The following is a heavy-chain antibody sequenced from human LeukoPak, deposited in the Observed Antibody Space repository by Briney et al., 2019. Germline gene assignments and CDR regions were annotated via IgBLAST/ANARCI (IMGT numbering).Heavy chain of an antibody. Sequence: SETLSLTCAAYGGSFSGYYWSWIRQPPGKGLEWIGEINHSGSTNYNPSLKSRVTISVDTSKNQFSLKLSSVTAADTTVYYCARGNPEGSSGYQIDYWGQGTLVTVSS. CDR3: ARGNPEGSSGYQIDY. D-gene: IGHD3-22*01. CDR1: GGSFSGYY. CDR2: INHSGST. V-gene: IGHV4-34*01. J-gene: IGHJ4*02.